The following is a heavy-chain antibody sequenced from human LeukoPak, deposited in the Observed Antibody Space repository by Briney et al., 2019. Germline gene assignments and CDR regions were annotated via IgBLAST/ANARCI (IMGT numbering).Heavy chain of an antibody. V-gene: IGHV4-39*01. CDR1: SGSISSSSYY. J-gene: IGHJ4*02. Sequence: PSETLSLTCTVSSGSISSSSYYWGWIRQPPGKGLEWIGSIYYSGSTYYNPSLKSRVTISVDTSKNQFSLKLSSVTAADTAVYYCARPSDNRGYSYGYDYWGQGTLVTVSS. CDR3: ARPSDNRGYSYGYDY. D-gene: IGHD5-18*01. CDR2: IYYSGST.